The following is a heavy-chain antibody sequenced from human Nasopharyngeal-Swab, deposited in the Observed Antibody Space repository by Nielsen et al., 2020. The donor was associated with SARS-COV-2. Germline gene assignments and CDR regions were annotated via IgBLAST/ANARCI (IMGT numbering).Heavy chain of an antibody. CDR3: ARMDAATDF. V-gene: IGHV4-59*08. D-gene: IGHD2-15*01. CDR2: AYYTGGT. Sequence: SETLSHTCTVSGGSINDYYWNWIRQPPGKGLEWVGYAYYTGGTSYNPSLKSRVTISLDTSKKQFSLRLTSVTPADTAIYYCARMDAATDFWGQGTLVTVSS. J-gene: IGHJ4*02. CDR1: GGSINDYY.